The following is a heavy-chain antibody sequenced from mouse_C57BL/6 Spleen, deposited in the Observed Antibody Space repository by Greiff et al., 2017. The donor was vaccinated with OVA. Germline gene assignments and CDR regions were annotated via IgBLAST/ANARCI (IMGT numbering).Heavy chain of an antibody. Sequence: EVQGVESGGGLVQSGRSLRLSCATSGFTFSDFYMEWVRQAPGKGLEWIAASRNKANDYTTEYSASVKGRFIVSRDTSQSILYLQMNALRAEDTAIYYCARDANDGSAWFAYWGQGTLVTVSA. J-gene: IGHJ3*01. CDR1: GFTFSDFY. V-gene: IGHV7-1*01. D-gene: IGHD2-3*01. CDR3: ARDANDGSAWFAY. CDR2: SRNKANDYTT.